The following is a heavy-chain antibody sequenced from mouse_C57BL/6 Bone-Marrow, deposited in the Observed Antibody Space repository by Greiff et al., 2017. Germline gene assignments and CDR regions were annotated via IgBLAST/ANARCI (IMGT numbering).Heavy chain of an antibody. Sequence: VQLQQPGAELVRPGSSVKLSCKASGYTFTSYWMHWVKQRPIQGLEWIGNIDPSDSETPYNQKFKDKATLTVDKSSSTAYMQLSSLTSEDSAVYYCAGNDYWGQGTTLTVSS. V-gene: IGHV1-52*01. CDR3: AGNDY. CDR1: GYTFTSYW. CDR2: IDPSDSET. D-gene: IGHD2-1*01. J-gene: IGHJ2*01.